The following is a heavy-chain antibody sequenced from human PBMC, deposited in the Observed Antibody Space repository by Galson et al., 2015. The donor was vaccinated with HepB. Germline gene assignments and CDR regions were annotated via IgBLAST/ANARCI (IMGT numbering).Heavy chain of an antibody. J-gene: IGHJ5*02. Sequence: TLSLTCTVSGGSVSSGGYYWSWIRQHPGKGLEWIGYIYYSGSAYYNPSLKGRVTISVDTSKNQFSLKLRSVTVADTAVYYCAAGGYNFPSWFDPWGQGILVTVSS. CDR1: GGSVSSGGYY. D-gene: IGHD5-24*01. CDR2: IYYSGSA. CDR3: AAGGYNFPSWFDP. V-gene: IGHV4-31*03.